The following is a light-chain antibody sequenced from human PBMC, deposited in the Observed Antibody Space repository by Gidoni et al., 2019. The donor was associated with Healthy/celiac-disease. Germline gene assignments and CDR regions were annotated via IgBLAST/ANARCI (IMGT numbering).Light chain of an antibody. V-gene: IGLV2-14*03. CDR3: SSYTSSSTVWV. CDR1: SSDVGGYNY. Sequence: QSALTQPASVSGPPGQPITISCTGTSSDVGGYNYVCWYQQHPGQAPKLMIYDVSNRPSGVSNRFSGSKTGNTASLTISRRQAEDEADYYCSSYTSSSTVWVFGGGTKLTVL. J-gene: IGLJ3*02. CDR2: DVS.